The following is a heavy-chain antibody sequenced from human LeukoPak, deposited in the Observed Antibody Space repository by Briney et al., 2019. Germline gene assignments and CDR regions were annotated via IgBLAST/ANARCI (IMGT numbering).Heavy chain of an antibody. CDR1: GGSISSYY. Sequence: SETLSLTCTVSGGSISSYYWSWIRQPPGKGLEWIGYIYYSGSTNYNPSLKSRVTISVDTSKNQFSLKLSSVTAADTAVYYCARVHSGSYFDYWGQGTLVTVSS. CDR2: IYYSGST. D-gene: IGHD1-26*01. V-gene: IGHV4-59*12. CDR3: ARVHSGSYFDY. J-gene: IGHJ4*02.